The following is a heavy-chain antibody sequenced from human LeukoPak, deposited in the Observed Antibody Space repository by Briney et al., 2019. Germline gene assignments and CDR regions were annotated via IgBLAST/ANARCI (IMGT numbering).Heavy chain of an antibody. Sequence: GGSLRLSCAASGFTFSSYGMHWVRQAPGKGLEWVAVIWDDGSNKYYPDSVKGRFTISRDNSKNTLYLQMNSLRAEDTAVYYCAKESSSWPYYYGMDVWGQGTTVTVSS. V-gene: IGHV3-30*02. CDR3: AKESSSWPYYYGMDV. D-gene: IGHD6-13*01. J-gene: IGHJ6*02. CDR1: GFTFSSYG. CDR2: IWDDGSNK.